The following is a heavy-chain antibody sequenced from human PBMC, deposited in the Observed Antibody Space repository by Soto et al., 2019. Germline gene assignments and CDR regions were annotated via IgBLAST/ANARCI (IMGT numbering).Heavy chain of an antibody. V-gene: IGHV4-34*01. J-gene: IGHJ4*02. CDR2: INPSGST. CDR1: GGSFIGYY. D-gene: IGHD2-15*01. CDR3: ARGPRGYCSGGSCRKGFDY. Sequence: SETLSLTCAVYGGSFIGYYWTWIRQHPGKGLEWIGEINPSGSTNYNPSLKSRVTISVDTSKNQFSLKLSSVTAADTAVYYCARGPRGYCSGGSCRKGFDYWGQGTLVTVSS.